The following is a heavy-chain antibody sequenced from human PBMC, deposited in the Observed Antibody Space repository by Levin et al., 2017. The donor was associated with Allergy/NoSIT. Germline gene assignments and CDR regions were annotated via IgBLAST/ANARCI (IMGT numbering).Heavy chain of an antibody. V-gene: IGHV3-21*01. CDR1: GFTFSSYS. D-gene: IGHD2-21*01. Sequence: RTGGSLRLSCAASGFTFSSYSMNWVRQAPGKGLEWVSSIVSSRITYIYYADSVKGRFTISRDNAKSSLSLQMNSLRAEDTAVYYCARDWRGGGDFHAFDIWGQGTVVTVSS. CDR2: IVSSRITYI. CDR3: ARDWRGGGDFHAFDI. J-gene: IGHJ3*02.